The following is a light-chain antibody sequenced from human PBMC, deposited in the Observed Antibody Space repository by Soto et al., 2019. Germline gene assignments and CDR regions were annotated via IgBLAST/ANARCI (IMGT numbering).Light chain of an antibody. CDR2: EAS. CDR3: QQYYNVPLT. CDR1: QDITND. J-gene: IGKJ4*01. V-gene: IGKV1-33*01. Sequence: DIQMTQSPSSLSASVGDRVTITCQASQDITNDLNWYQQKPGKAPKVLSYEASNLKTGVPSRFSGSGSGTDFTFTISSLQPEDIATYFCQQYYNVPLTFGGGTMVEIK.